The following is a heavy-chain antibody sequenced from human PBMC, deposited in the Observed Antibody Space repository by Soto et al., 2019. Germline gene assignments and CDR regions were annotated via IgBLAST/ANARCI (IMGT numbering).Heavy chain of an antibody. CDR2: IIPILGIA. CDR3: ARVGSGGGGGGFDY. D-gene: IGHD3-16*01. CDR1: GGTFSSYT. Sequence: QVQLVQSGAEVKKPGSSVKVSCKASGGTFSSYTISWVRQAPGQGLEWMGRIIPILGIANYAQKFQGRVTITADKPTSTAKRERSSLRSEDTAVYYGARVGSGGGGGGFDYWGQGTLVTVSS. J-gene: IGHJ4*02. V-gene: IGHV1-69*02.